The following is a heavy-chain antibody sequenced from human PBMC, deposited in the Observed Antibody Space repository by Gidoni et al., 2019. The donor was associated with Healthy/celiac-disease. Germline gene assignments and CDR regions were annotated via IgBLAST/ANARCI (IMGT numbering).Heavy chain of an antibody. J-gene: IGHJ4*02. CDR3: AKDPYSGSYYAFFDY. V-gene: IGHV3-9*01. Sequence: EVQLVASGGGVVQPVRSLILSCPASGFPFATYAMHWVRQAPGKGLGWVSGISWNSGSRGYADSVKVRFTISRDNANNSLYLQMNSLRAEDTALYYCAKDPYSGSYYAFFDYWGQGTLVTVSS. D-gene: IGHD1-26*01. CDR1: GFPFATYA. CDR2: ISWNSGSR.